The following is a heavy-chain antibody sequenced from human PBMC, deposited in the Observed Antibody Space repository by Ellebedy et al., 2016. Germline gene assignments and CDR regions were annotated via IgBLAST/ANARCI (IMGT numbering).Heavy chain of an antibody. Sequence: ASVKVSXXASGYTFTTYGISWVRQAPGQGLEWMGWISAYNGNTNYAQNLQGRVTMTTDTSTSTAYMELRSLRSDDTAVYYCARTDRRSSGWPYGLDVWGQGTTVTVSS. V-gene: IGHV1-18*01. CDR1: GYTFTTYG. CDR2: ISAYNGNT. D-gene: IGHD6-19*01. CDR3: ARTDRRSSGWPYGLDV. J-gene: IGHJ6*02.